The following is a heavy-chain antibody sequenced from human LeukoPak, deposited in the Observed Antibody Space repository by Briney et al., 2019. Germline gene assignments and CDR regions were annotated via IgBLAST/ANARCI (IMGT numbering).Heavy chain of an antibody. CDR1: GGSFSGYY. V-gene: IGHV4-34*01. Sequence: SETLSLTCAVYGGSFSGYYWNWIRQPPGKGLEWIGEINHSGSTNYNPSLKSRVTISVDTSKNQFSLKLSSVTAADTAVYYCARGLNLRYPPFDPWGRGTLVTVSS. D-gene: IGHD1-14*01. CDR2: INHSGST. J-gene: IGHJ5*02. CDR3: ARGLNLRYPPFDP.